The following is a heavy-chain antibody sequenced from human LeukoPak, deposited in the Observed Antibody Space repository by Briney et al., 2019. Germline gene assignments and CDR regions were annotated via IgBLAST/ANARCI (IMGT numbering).Heavy chain of an antibody. CDR1: GFTVRSHS. CDR2: IYSGGST. D-gene: IGHD7-27*01. J-gene: IGHJ4*02. V-gene: IGHV3-53*01. CDR3: ARDLGY. Sequence: GRSLRLSCAASGFTVRSHSMSWVRQAPGKGLEWVSVIYSGGSTYYADSVKGRFTISRDNSNNTLYLRMNSLRAEDTAVYYCARDLGYWGQGTLVTVSS.